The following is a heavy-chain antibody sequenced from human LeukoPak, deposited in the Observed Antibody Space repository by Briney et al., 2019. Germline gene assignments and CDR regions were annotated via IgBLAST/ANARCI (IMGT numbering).Heavy chain of an antibody. CDR1: GYTFTSYY. V-gene: IGHV1-46*01. Sequence: ASVKVSRKASGYTFTSYYMHWVRQAPGQGLEWMGIINPSGGSTSYAQKFPGRVTMTRDTSTSTVYMELSSLRSEDTAVYYCARDSLSGYELNYWGQGTLVTVSP. CDR2: INPSGGST. D-gene: IGHD5-12*01. CDR3: ARDSLSGYELNY. J-gene: IGHJ4*02.